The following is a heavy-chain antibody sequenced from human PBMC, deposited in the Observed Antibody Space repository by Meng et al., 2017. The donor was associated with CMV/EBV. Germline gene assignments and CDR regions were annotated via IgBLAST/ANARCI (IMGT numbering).Heavy chain of an antibody. D-gene: IGHD3-3*01. J-gene: IGHJ4*02. Sequence: GGSLRPSCAASGFTFSSYEMNWVRQAPGKGLEWVSYISSSGSTIYYADSVKGRFTISRDNAKNSLYLQMNSLRAEDTAVYYCARGSWDYDFWSGQNGDYWGQGTLVTVSS. CDR2: ISSSGSTI. V-gene: IGHV3-48*03. CDR1: GFTFSSYE. CDR3: ARGSWDYDFWSGQNGDY.